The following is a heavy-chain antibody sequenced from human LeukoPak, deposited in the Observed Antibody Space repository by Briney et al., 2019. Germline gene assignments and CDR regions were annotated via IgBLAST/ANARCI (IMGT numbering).Heavy chain of an antibody. CDR3: ARGRGSGNKENWFDP. D-gene: IGHD6-19*01. V-gene: IGHV1-8*01. Sequence: ASVKDSCKASGYTFTTYDINWVRQATGQGLEWMGWMNANSGNTGYAQKFQGRVTMTRNTSITTAYMELSSLRSEDMAIYYCARGRGSGNKENWFDPWGQGTLVTVSS. CDR1: GYTFTTYD. J-gene: IGHJ5*02. CDR2: MNANSGNT.